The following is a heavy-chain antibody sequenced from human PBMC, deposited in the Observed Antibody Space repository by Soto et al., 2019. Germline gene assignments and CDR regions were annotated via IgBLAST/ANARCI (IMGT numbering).Heavy chain of an antibody. V-gene: IGHV1-18*01. CDR3: AKRIPGIAAESYYYGREV. J-gene: IGHJ6*02. Sequence: SVKVSCKASGYTFTSYGISWVRQAPGQGLEWMGWISAYNGNTNYAQKLQGRVTMTTDTSTSTAYMELRSLRSDDTAVYYCAKRIPGIAAESYYYGREVWGQGTTVTVS. D-gene: IGHD6-13*01. CDR2: ISAYNGNT. CDR1: GYTFTSYG.